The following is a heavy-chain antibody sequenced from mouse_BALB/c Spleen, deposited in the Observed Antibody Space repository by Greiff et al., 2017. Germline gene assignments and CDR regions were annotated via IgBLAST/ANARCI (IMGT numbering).Heavy chain of an antibody. CDR1: GFNIKDTY. CDR2: IDPANGNT. V-gene: IGHV14-3*02. Sequence: VQLKESGAELVKPGASVKLSCTASGFNIKDTYMHWVKQRPEQGLEWIGRIDPANGNTKYDPKFQGKATITADTSSNTDYLQLSSLTSEDTAVYYCARDLLMDYWGQGTSVTVSS. CDR3: ARDLLMDY. J-gene: IGHJ4*01.